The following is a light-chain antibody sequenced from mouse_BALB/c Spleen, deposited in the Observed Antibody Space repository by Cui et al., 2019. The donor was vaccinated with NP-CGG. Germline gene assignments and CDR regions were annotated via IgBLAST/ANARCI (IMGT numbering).Light chain of an antibody. CDR1: TGTATTSNY. V-gene: IGLV1*01. CDR2: GTR. CDR3: ALWYSNHWV. J-gene: IGLJ1*01. Sequence: QAVFTQESALTTSPGETVTLTCRLSTGTATTSNYANWVQEKPDHLFTGLIGGTRNRAPGVPARFSGSLIGDKAALTIKGAQTEDEAIYFCALWYSNHWVFGGGTKLTVL.